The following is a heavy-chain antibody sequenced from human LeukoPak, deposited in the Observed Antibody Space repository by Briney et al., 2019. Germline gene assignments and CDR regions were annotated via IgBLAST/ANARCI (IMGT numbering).Heavy chain of an antibody. CDR2: IYPGDSDT. Sequence: GGSLRLSCKGSGYSFTSYWIGWVRQMPGKGLEWMGIIYPGDSDTRYSPSFQGQVTISADKSISTAYLQWSSLKASDTAMYYCARHDYGDYMYFQHWGQGTLVTVSS. CDR3: ARHDYGDYMYFQH. J-gene: IGHJ1*01. CDR1: GYSFTSYW. D-gene: IGHD4-17*01. V-gene: IGHV5-51*01.